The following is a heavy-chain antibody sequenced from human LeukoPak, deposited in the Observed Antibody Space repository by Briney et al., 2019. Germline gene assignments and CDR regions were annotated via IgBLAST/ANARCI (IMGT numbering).Heavy chain of an antibody. V-gene: IGHV4-39*01. CDR1: GGSISSGSYY. Sequence: PSETLSLTCTVSGGSISSGSYYWGWIRQPPGKGLECIGSISYSGTTYYNPSLKSRVTISVDTSKNQFSLKLRSVTAADTAVYYCARHLRLLWFGEQNQPFDSWGQGTLVTVSS. CDR3: ARHLRLLWFGEQNQPFDS. CDR2: ISYSGTT. J-gene: IGHJ4*02. D-gene: IGHD3-10*01.